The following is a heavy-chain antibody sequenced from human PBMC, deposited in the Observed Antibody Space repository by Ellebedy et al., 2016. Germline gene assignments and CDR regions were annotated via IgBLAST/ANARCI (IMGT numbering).Heavy chain of an antibody. CDR3: ARRIGARPPDH. V-gene: IGHV4-39*01. CDR2: FYSSGST. Sequence: GSLRLSXGVSGGALTGYYWRWVRQPPGKGLEWIGSFYSSGSTSYNPSLKTRVTISVDTSKNQFSLKMSSVTATDTAVYYCARRIGARPPDHWGQGTLVTVSS. CDR1: GGALTGYY. J-gene: IGHJ4*02. D-gene: IGHD3-16*01.